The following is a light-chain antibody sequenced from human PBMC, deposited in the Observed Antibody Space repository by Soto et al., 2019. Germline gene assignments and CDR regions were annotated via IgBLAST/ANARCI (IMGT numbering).Light chain of an antibody. Sequence: IMLTKSPGTLFLYTEERANTYFRVSQSVSNNYLAWYQQKPGQAHRLIIYGAYNRATGIPDRFSGSGSETDFTLTIRRLEPEDFAVYFCQKSGSSPHLSFG. V-gene: IGKV3-20*01. CDR2: GAY. CDR1: QSVSNNY. CDR3: QKSGSSPHLS. J-gene: IGKJ4*01.